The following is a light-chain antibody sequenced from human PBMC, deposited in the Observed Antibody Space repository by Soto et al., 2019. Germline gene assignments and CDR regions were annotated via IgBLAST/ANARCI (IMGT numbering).Light chain of an antibody. CDR1: QGIRNY. Sequence: DIQMTQFPSSLSASVGDRVTITCRASQGIRNYFAWFQQKPGKAPKSLMYAASSLQSVVPSKFSGGGSGTDFTLTISSLQHEDFATYYCQQYNTDPPAFGGGTRVEIK. J-gene: IGKJ4*01. CDR3: QQYNTDPPA. CDR2: AAS. V-gene: IGKV1-16*02.